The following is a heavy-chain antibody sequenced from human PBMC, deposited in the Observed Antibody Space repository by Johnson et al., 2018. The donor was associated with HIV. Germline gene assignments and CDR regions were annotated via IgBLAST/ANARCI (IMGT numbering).Heavy chain of an antibody. V-gene: IGHV3-30*02. CDR3: AKDRGSPGIPAAFDI. CDR1: GFTFSSYG. CDR2: IRYDGRNK. J-gene: IGHJ3*02. Sequence: QVQLVESGGGVVQPGGSLRLSCAASGFTFSSYGMHWVRQAPGTGLEWVAFIRYDGRNKYYADSVKGRFTISRDNSKNTLFLQMNSLRADDTAVYYCAKDRGSPGIPAAFDIWGQGTMVTVSS. D-gene: IGHD1-26*01.